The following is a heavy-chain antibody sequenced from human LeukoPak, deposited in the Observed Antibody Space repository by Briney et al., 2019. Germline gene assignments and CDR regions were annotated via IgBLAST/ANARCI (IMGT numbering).Heavy chain of an antibody. CDR3: ARERSSGSGWYS. V-gene: IGHV3-21*01. Sequence: GGSLRLSRAASGFTFSSFAMSWVRQAPGRGLEWVSSISSSSSYTYYADSVKGRFTISRDNAKNSLYLQMNSLRAEDTAVYYCARERSSGSGWYSWGQGTLVTVSS. D-gene: IGHD6-19*01. CDR1: GFTFSSFA. J-gene: IGHJ5*02. CDR2: ISSSSSYT.